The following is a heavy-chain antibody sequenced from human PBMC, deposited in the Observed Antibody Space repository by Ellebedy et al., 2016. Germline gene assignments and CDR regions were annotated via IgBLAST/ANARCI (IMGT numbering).Heavy chain of an antibody. V-gene: IGHV1-18*04. CDR3: AKTSGWGYGEN. CDR1: GYTFTTFS. D-gene: IGHD3-10*01. Sequence: ASVKVSCXASGYTFTTFSITWVRQVPGQGLEWMGFVNTFSGNTKFAQKFQGRVCMTTDSSTHTAYMDLRSLRSDDTAMYYCAKTSGWGYGENWGQGTLVTVSS. CDR2: VNTFSGNT. J-gene: IGHJ4*02.